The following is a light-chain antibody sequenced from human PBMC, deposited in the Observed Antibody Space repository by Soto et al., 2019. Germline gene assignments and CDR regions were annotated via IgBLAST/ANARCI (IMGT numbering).Light chain of an antibody. Sequence: EIVFTKSPATLSSFPGDRVTLSCRASQAVNTRLAWYQHKPGQAPRLLIYLTSNRAAGIPARFSGSGSGTDFTLTINRLEPEDFAVYFCQQYGSSGTFGQGSKVDIK. CDR2: LTS. CDR3: QQYGSSGT. CDR1: QAVNTR. V-gene: IGKV3-20*01. J-gene: IGKJ1*01.